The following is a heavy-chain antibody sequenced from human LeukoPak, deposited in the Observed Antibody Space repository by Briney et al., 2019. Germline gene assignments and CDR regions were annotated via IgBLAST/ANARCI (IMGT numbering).Heavy chain of an antibody. J-gene: IGHJ4*02. CDR2: IIPIFGTA. Sequence: SVTVSCKASGGTFSSYAISWVRQAPGQGLEWMGGIIPIFGTANYAQKFQGRVTITTDESTSTAYMELSSLRSEDTAVYYCARARERGYCSSTSCPNLGLDYWGQGTLVTVSS. D-gene: IGHD2-2*01. V-gene: IGHV1-69*05. CDR1: GGTFSSYA. CDR3: ARARERGYCSSTSCPNLGLDY.